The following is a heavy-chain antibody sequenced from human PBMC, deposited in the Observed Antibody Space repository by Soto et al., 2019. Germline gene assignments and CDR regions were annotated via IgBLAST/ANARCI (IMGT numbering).Heavy chain of an antibody. J-gene: IGHJ4*02. Sequence: PGGSLRLSCTASGFNLSTYGVHWVRQPPGKGLEWVAVVSFDGRNKYYAGSVEGRFTISRDNSKKTLYLHMNSLRAEDTAVYYCAKEGFYDRTGYYPFDSWGQGTLVTVPQ. CDR1: GFNLSTYG. D-gene: IGHD3-22*01. V-gene: IGHV3-30*18. CDR2: VSFDGRNK. CDR3: AKEGFYDRTGYYPFDS.